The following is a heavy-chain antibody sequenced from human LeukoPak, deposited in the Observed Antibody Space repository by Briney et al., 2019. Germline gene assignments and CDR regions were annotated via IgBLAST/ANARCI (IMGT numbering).Heavy chain of an antibody. CDR3: ARAGSITGDDYFDY. V-gene: IGHV1-46*01. Sequence: ASVKVSCKASGYTFTSYGISWVRQAPGQGLEWMGIINPSGGSTSYAQKFQGRVTMTRDMSTSTVYMELSSLRSEDTAVYYCARAGSITGDDYFDYWGQGTLVTVSS. D-gene: IGHD1-20*01. CDR2: INPSGGST. J-gene: IGHJ4*02. CDR1: GYTFTSYG.